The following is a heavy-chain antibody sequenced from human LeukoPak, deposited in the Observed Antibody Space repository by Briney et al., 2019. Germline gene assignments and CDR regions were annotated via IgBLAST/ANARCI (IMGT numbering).Heavy chain of an antibody. J-gene: IGHJ4*02. CDR3: AKDRPRCSTTTCYSYFDY. V-gene: IGHV3-30*02. CDR2: IRYDGSNE. Sequence: GGSLRLSCAASGFTFSSYGIHWVRQAPGKGLEWVAFIRYDGSNENYADSVKGRFTTSRDDSKNMVSLQMNSLRAEDTAVYYCAKDRPRCSTTTCYSYFDYWGQGTLVPVSS. CDR1: GFTFSSYG. D-gene: IGHD2-2*01.